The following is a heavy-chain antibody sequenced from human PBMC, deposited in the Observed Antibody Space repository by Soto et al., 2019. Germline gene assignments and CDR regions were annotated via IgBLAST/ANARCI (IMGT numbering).Heavy chain of an antibody. CDR3: ARDNDGSGHFSYFDF. Sequence: PVGSLRLSWVASGFTFSSYGMDWVRQATGKGLEWVAGIWHDGSKTYYADSVKGRFTISRDNSKKTVDLQMNSLRAEDTAVYYCARDNDGSGHFSYFDFWGQGTPVTVSS. D-gene: IGHD3-22*01. CDR2: IWHDGSKT. CDR1: GFTFSSYG. J-gene: IGHJ4*02. V-gene: IGHV3-33*01.